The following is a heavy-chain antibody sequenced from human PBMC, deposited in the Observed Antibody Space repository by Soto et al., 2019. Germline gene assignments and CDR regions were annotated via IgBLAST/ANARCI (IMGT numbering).Heavy chain of an antibody. D-gene: IGHD3-22*01. CDR2: ISGRGDST. J-gene: IGHJ5*02. Sequence: PGGSLRLSCSGSGFTFSSYAMTWVRQAPWKGLEWVSAISGRGDSTYYADSVKGRFTISRDNSKNTLFLQMNSLRAEDTAVYYCAKDAAKLTNRTVVVIPDRWGQGTQVTVAA. CDR1: GFTFSSYA. V-gene: IGHV3-23*01. CDR3: AKDAAKLTNRTVVVIPDR.